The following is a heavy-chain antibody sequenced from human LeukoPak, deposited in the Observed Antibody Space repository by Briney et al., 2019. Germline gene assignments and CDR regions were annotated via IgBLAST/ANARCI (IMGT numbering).Heavy chain of an antibody. J-gene: IGHJ4*02. CDR1: GVYLSSSHW. CDR2: SYHSENT. D-gene: IGHD3-22*01. V-gene: IGHV4-4*02. Sequence: SETLSLTCAVSGVYLSSSHWWTWVRPPPGKGLGWIGESYHSENTNYNPPLTSRVTISVAKSENQFSLKLSSVTAADTAVYYCARRDDSGGYHFFDYWGQGTLVTVSS. CDR3: ARRDDSGGYHFFDY.